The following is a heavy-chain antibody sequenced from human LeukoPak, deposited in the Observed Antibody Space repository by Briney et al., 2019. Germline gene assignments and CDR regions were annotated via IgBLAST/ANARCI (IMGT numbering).Heavy chain of an antibody. Sequence: NASETLSLTCTVSGGSISSGSYYWSWIRQPAGKGLGWIGRIYTSGSTNYNPSLKSRVTISVDTSKNQFSLKLSSVTAADTAVYYCARSGSGYLRYYFDYWGQGTLVTVSS. CDR3: ARSGSGYLRYYFDY. CDR2: IYTSGST. D-gene: IGHD5-12*01. J-gene: IGHJ4*02. CDR1: GGSISSGSYY. V-gene: IGHV4-61*02.